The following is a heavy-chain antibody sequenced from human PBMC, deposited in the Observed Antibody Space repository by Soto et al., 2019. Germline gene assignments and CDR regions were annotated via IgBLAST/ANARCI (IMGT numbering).Heavy chain of an antibody. V-gene: IGHV4-34*01. CDR1: GESFSGSY. CDR3: ARSGLSDY. Sequence: QVQLQQWGAGLLKPSETLSLSCAVYGESFSGSYWSWIRQPPGKGLEWIGEINHSGSTNYNPSLKSRVTISVDTCKNQFSLKLNSVTAADTAVYYCARSGLSDYWGQGTLVTVSS. J-gene: IGHJ4*02. CDR2: INHSGST. D-gene: IGHD5-12*01.